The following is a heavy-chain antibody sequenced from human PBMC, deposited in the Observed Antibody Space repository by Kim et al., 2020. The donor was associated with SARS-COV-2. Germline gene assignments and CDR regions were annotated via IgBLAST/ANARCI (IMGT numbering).Heavy chain of an antibody. D-gene: IGHD1-26*01. J-gene: IGHJ3*01. CDR3: AKGVRGGAVNDAFDV. V-gene: IGHV3-23*01. CDR2: ISGRGGDT. Sequence: GGSLRLSCSATEFTFSSYAMTWVRQAPGKGLEWVSNISGRGGDTYYADSVKGRFTISRDNSKNTVYLQMSSLRADDTAVYYCAKGVRGGAVNDAFDVWGQGRLVTVSS. CDR1: EFTFSSYA.